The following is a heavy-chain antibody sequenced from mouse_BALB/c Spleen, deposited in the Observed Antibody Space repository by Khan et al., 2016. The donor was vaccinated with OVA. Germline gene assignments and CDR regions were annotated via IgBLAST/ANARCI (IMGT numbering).Heavy chain of an antibody. Sequence: VQLKQSGPELMKPGASVNISCKASGYSFTSYYIHWVKQSHGKSLEWIGYIDPFNGGTDYNQKFKGKATLTVDKSSNTAYMHLSSLTSEDSAVCYCARGTFDYWGQGTLVTVSA. CDR1: GYSFTSYY. CDR2: IDPFNGGT. V-gene: IGHV1S135*01. D-gene: IGHD3-3*01. CDR3: ARGTFDY. J-gene: IGHJ3*01.